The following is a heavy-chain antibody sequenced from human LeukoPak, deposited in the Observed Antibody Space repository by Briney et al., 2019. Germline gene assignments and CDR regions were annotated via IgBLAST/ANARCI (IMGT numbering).Heavy chain of an antibody. J-gene: IGHJ4*02. V-gene: IGHV1-24*01. Sequence: AASVKVSCKVSGYTVTEISIHWVRQSPGRGLEWMGGLDGENDQKVYAQQFQDRVTMSEDTSTGTAYMELSNLQSEDTAVYFCADFYTTSGFFYWGQGTLVTVSS. D-gene: IGHD3-3*01. CDR2: LDGENDQK. CDR3: ADFYTTSGFFY. CDR1: GYTVTEIS.